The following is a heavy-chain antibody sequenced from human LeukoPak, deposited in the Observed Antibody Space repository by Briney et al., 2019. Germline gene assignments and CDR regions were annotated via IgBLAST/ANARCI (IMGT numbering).Heavy chain of an antibody. D-gene: IGHD5-18*01. CDR3: ARHSVVGYSYGGYDY. V-gene: IGHV4-59*08. CDR2: IHYSGST. Sequence: PSETLSLTCTVSGGSISSYYWSWIRQPPGKGLEWIGYIHYSGSTNYNPSLKSRVTISVDTSKNQFSLKLSSVTAADTAVYYCARHSVVGYSYGGYDYWGQGTLVTVSS. J-gene: IGHJ4*02. CDR1: GGSISSYY.